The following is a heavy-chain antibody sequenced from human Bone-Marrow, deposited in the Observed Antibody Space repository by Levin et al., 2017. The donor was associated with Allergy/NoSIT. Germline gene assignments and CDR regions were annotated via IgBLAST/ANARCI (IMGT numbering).Heavy chain of an antibody. J-gene: IGHJ4*02. Sequence: PGGSLRLSCAASGFTFDDYAMHWVRQAPGKGLEWVSGISWNGGTSDYAASVKGRFTVSRDNSKNLLYLQMDSLRPEDTAMYYCAKVYGNYYDYLDYWGQGTLVTVSS. CDR3: AKVYGNYYDYLDY. CDR2: ISWNGGTS. CDR1: GFTFDDYA. D-gene: IGHD4-11*01. V-gene: IGHV3-9*01.